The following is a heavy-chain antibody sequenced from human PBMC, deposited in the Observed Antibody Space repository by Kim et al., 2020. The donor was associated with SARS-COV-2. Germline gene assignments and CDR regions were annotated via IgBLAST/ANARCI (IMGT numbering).Heavy chain of an antibody. Sequence: GGSLRLSCAASGFSFSDYYMSWIRQAPGKGPEWLAYISTTGGTVYYSDSLGGRITISRDNAENSLFLQIDSLTSEDTAVYFCARDREPAGMILDGFDIWGQGTMVTVSS. V-gene: IGHV3-11*01. J-gene: IGHJ3*02. D-gene: IGHD2-2*01. CDR1: GFSFSDYY. CDR2: ISTTGGTV. CDR3: ARDREPAGMILDGFDI.